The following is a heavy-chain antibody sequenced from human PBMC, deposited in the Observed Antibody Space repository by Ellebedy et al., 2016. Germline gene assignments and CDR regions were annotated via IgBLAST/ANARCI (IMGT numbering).Heavy chain of an antibody. J-gene: IGHJ2*01. Sequence: GGSLRLSCAASGFTFNNYWMTWVRQAPGKGLEWVANIKQDGSEKNYVDSVKGRFTISGDNAKDSLFLQMNSLRAEDTAVYYCARVALGGGWTRGRWYFDLWGRGTLVTVSS. CDR1: GFTFNNYW. V-gene: IGHV3-7*01. CDR3: ARVALGGGWTRGRWYFDL. D-gene: IGHD6-19*01. CDR2: IKQDGSEK.